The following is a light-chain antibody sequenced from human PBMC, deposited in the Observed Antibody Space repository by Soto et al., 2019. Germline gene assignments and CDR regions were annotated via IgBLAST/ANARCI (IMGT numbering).Light chain of an antibody. J-gene: IGKJ3*01. Sequence: EIVLTQSPPTLSLSPGERATLSCRASQSVSSYLAWYQQKPGQAPRLLIYDASNRATGIPARFSGSGSGTDFTLTISSLEPEDFAVYYCQQRSNWPLLFGPGTKVDIK. CDR1: QSVSSY. CDR3: QQRSNWPLL. CDR2: DAS. V-gene: IGKV3-11*01.